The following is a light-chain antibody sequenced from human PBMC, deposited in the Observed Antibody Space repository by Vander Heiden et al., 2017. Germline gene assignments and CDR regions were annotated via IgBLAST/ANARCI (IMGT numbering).Light chain of an antibody. J-gene: IGLJ1*01. CDR3: QAWDSSSYV. Sequence: SYELTQTPSVSLSSWQSASVTCSGDKLGHKYACWYQQKPGQSPVLVIYQDSKRPSGIPERFSGSNAGNTATLTISGTQAMDEADYYCQAWDSSSYVFGTGTKVTVL. CDR2: QDS. V-gene: IGLV3-1*01. CDR1: KLGHKY.